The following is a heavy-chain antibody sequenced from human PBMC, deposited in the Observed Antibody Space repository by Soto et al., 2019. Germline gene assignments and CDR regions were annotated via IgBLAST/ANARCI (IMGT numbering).Heavy chain of an antibody. Sequence: KPLETLSITCAVSGVSISIGNWCTWVRQTPQRGLEYIGEIFHDGTANYYPSFERRVAISVDTSKNQFSLKLTSVTAADTAIYFCARLVYDTRLNYMYFDFWGQGALVTVSS. J-gene: IGHJ4*02. CDR3: ARLVYDTRLNYMYFDF. CDR1: GVSISIGNW. D-gene: IGHD2-8*01. CDR2: IFHDGTA. V-gene: IGHV4-4*02.